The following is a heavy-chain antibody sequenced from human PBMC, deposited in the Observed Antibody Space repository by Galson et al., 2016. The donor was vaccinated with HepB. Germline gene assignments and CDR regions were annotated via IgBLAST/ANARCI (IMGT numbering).Heavy chain of an antibody. CDR2: IYHRGTT. Sequence: TLSLTCGVSGGSISSGGYSWSWIRQPSGKGLEWIGFIYHRGTTYYTPSLESRVTISADRSKNHFSLKLTSVTAADTAVYYCARSDHFDPWGQGTLVTVSS. CDR3: ARSDHFDP. V-gene: IGHV4-30-2*01. D-gene: IGHD1-14*01. J-gene: IGHJ5*02. CDR1: GGSISSGGYS.